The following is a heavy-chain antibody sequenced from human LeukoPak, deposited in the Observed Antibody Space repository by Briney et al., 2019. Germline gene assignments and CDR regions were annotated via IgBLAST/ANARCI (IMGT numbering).Heavy chain of an antibody. J-gene: IGHJ4*02. CDR2: IIPIFGTA. CDR1: GGTFSSYA. CDR3: ARDTFDSSGTDY. D-gene: IGHD3-22*01. V-gene: IGHV1-69*13. Sequence: SVKVTCKASGGTFSSYAISWVRQAPGQGLEWMGVIIPIFGTATYAQTFQGRVTITADESTSKASMELRSMRSEDTAGYYCARDTFDSSGTDYWGQGTLVTVSS.